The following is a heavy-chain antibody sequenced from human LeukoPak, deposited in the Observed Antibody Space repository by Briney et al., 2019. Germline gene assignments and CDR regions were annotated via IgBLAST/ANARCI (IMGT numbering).Heavy chain of an antibody. J-gene: IGHJ4*02. CDR1: GFSFSSYW. Sequence: GGSLRLSCAASGFSFSSYWMHWVRQAPGKGLVWVSRINTDGSSTSYADSVKGRFTISRDNAKNTLYLQMNSLRADDTAVYYCARTRRNSGSYYGDYWGQGTLVTVSS. CDR2: INTDGSST. CDR3: ARTRRNSGSYYGDY. D-gene: IGHD1-26*01. V-gene: IGHV3-74*01.